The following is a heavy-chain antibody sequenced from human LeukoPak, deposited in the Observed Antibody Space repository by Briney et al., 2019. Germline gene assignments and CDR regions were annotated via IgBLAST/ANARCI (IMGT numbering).Heavy chain of an antibody. CDR1: GGSFSGYY. J-gene: IGHJ6*03. CDR3: ARCYSSSWFYYYYMDV. Sequence: SETLSLTCAVYGGSFSGYYWSWIRQPPGKGLEWIGEINHSGSTNYNPSLKSRVTISVDTSKNQFSLKLSSVTAADTAVYYCARCYSSSWFYYYYMDVWGKGTTVTISS. D-gene: IGHD6-13*01. CDR2: INHSGST. V-gene: IGHV4-34*01.